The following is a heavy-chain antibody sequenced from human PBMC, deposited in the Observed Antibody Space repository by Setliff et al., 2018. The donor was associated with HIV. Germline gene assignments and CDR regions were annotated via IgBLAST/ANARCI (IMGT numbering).Heavy chain of an antibody. V-gene: IGHV4-4*08. Sequence: PSETLSLTCTVSGDSIDGHYWTWIRQPPGKGLEWLGYIYTSGDANYNSSLRRRLTMSIDTVKSVFFLNLTSLTAADTAVYYCARMSCSDQTCYFFDFWGQGALVTVSS. CDR3: ARMSCSDQTCYFFDF. J-gene: IGHJ4*02. CDR2: IYTSGDA. CDR1: GDSIDGHY. D-gene: IGHD3-10*01.